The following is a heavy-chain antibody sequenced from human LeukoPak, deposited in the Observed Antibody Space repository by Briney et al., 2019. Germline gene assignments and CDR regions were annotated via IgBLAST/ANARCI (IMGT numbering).Heavy chain of an antibody. D-gene: IGHD3-10*01. V-gene: IGHV3-21*01. Sequence: GGSLRLSCAASGFTFSSYSMNWVRQAPGKGLEWVSSISSSSYIYYADSVKGRFTISRDNAKNSLYLQMNSLRAEDTAVYYCARGSEFRGDYYYYGMDVWGQGTTVTVSS. J-gene: IGHJ6*02. CDR3: ARGSEFRGDYYYYGMDV. CDR2: ISSSSYI. CDR1: GFTFSSYS.